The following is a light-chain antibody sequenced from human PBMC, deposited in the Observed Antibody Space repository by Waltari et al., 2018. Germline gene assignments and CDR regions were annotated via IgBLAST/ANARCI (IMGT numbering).Light chain of an antibody. CDR3: QHYYNWPS. CDR1: QSVTSN. V-gene: IGKV3-15*01. CDR2: DAS. Sequence: EIVMTQSPATLSVYPGDSVTLSCRASQSVTSNLAWYQHKPGQAPRLLMYDASKRDSGIPARFIGSGSGTDFTLTITSLQSEDFAVYFCQHYYNWPSFGQGTKVEIK. J-gene: IGKJ1*01.